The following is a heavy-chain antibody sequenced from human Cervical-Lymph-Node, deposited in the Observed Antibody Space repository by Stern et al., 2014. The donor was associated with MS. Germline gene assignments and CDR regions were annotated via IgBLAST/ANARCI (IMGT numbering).Heavy chain of an antibody. V-gene: IGHV1-46*01. CDR3: ARDPHYDFWSGYPLYYFDY. J-gene: IGHJ4*02. Sequence: VQLVESGAEVKKPGASVKVSCKASGYTFTSYYLHWVRQAPGQGLEWLGIISPSGGRPSYAQNFHDRVTLTSDKSTSTVYMELNSLRSDDTAVYYCARDPHYDFWSGYPLYYFDYWGQGTLVTVSS. CDR2: ISPSGGRP. D-gene: IGHD3-3*01. CDR1: GYTFTSYY.